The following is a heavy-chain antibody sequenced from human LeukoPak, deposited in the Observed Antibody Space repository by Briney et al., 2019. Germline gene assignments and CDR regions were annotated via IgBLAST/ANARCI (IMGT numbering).Heavy chain of an antibody. CDR1: GFTFSSYA. Sequence: GRSLRLSCAASGFTFSSYAMHWVRQAPGKGLEWVAVTSYDGSNKYYADSVKGRFTISRDNSKNTLYLQMNSLRAEDTAVYYCARDGEAYCTNGVCPLGGLDYWGQGTLVTVSS. D-gene: IGHD2-8*01. CDR2: TSYDGSNK. CDR3: ARDGEAYCTNGVCPLGGLDY. V-gene: IGHV3-30-3*01. J-gene: IGHJ4*02.